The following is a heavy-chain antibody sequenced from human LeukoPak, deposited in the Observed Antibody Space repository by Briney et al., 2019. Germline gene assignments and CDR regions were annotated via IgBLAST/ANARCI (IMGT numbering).Heavy chain of an antibody. J-gene: IGHJ4*02. CDR3: ARVDSSGWYGLDY. CDR2: INHSGST. D-gene: IGHD6-19*01. Sequence: PSETLSLTCAVYGGSFSGYYWSWIRQPPGKGLEWIGEINHSGSTNYNPSLKSRVTISVDTSKNQFSLKLSSVTAADTAVYYCARVDSSGWYGLDYWGQGTLVTVSS. V-gene: IGHV4-34*01. CDR1: GGSFSGYY.